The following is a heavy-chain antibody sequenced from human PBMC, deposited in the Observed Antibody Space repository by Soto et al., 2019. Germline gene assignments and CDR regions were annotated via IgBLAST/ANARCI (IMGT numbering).Heavy chain of an antibody. CDR2: ISRSSSNI. CDR3: ARELYCTSQMDN. D-gene: IGHD2-2*01. CDR1: GFTFSNYG. V-gene: IGHV3-21*01. Sequence: PGGPLRLSCAASGFTFSNYGMTWVRQAPGKGMEWVSSISRSSSNIHYGHSEKGRFTISRENDKSSLYVQMNSLRAEDTAMYYCARELYCTSQMDNWGQGTLVTVSS. J-gene: IGHJ4*02.